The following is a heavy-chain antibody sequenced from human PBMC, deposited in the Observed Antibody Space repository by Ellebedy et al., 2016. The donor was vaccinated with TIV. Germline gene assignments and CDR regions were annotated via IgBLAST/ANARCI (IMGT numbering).Heavy chain of an antibody. CDR2: ISSSSSTI. J-gene: IGHJ4*02. V-gene: IGHV3-48*01. CDR3: ARGIRLSGINYFEY. Sequence: GGSLRLSCAASGFTFSSYNMNWVRQAPGKGLEWVSYISSSSSTIYYADSVKGRFTISRDNAKNSLYLQMNSLRAEDTAVYYCARGIRLSGINYFEYWGQGIQVTVSS. D-gene: IGHD5-18*01. CDR1: GFTFSSYN.